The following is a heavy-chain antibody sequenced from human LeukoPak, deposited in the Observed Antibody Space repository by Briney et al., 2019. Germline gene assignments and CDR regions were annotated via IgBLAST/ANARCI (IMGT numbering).Heavy chain of an antibody. Sequence: GGSLRLSCAASGFTFNHAWMTWVRQAPGKGLEWVGRIKSKTDGGTADYAAPVKGRFTISRDDSKNTLYLQMNSLKTEDTAVYYCTTAGGSGTYYIPFDYWGQGTLVTVSS. CDR1: GFTFNHAW. D-gene: IGHD3-10*01. CDR3: TTAGGSGTYYIPFDY. J-gene: IGHJ4*02. V-gene: IGHV3-15*01. CDR2: IKSKTDGGTA.